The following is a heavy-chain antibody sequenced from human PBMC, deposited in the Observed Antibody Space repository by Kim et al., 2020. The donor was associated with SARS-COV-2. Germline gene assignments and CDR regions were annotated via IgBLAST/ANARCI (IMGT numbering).Heavy chain of an antibody. J-gene: IGHJ4*02. V-gene: IGHV3-15*01. CDR2: IKSKIDGGTT. Sequence: GGSRRLSCAASGLSFSNAWMTWVRQAPGKGLEWVGRIKSKIDGGTTDYAAPVKGRLTISRDDSKNTLYLQMNSLKTEDIAVYYCSTLIGYYGSGSYYRSNDYWGQGTLVTVSS. CDR1: GLSFSNAW. D-gene: IGHD3-10*01. CDR3: STLIGYYGSGSYYRSNDY.